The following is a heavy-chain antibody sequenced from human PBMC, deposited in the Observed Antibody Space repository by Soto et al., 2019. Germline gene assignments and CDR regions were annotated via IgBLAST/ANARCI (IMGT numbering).Heavy chain of an antibody. V-gene: IGHV1-46*03. J-gene: IGHJ4*02. Sequence: ASVKVSCKASGYTFTSYYMHWVRQAPGQGLEWMGIIDPSDGSTSYAQKFQGRVTMTRDTSTSTVYMELSSLRSEDTAVYYCASTRPSVLVQLLDYWGQGTLVTVSS. CDR2: IDPSDGST. D-gene: IGHD6-13*01. CDR3: ASTRPSVLVQLLDY. CDR1: GYTFTSYY.